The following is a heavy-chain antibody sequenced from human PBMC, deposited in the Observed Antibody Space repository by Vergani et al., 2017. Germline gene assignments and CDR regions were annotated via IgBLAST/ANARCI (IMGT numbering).Heavy chain of an antibody. D-gene: IGHD5-18*01. J-gene: IGHJ4*02. V-gene: IGHV4-39*01. CDR2: IYYSGST. CDR1: GGSISSSSYY. Sequence: QLQLQESGPGLVKPSETLSLTCTVSGGSISSSSYYWGWIRQPPGKGLEWIGSIYYSGSTYYNPSLKSRATISVDTSKNQFSRKLSSVTAADTAVYDCARQKSGGPTWIQLGPWGRLGDWGQGTRVTVSS. CDR3: ARQKSGGPTWIQLGPWGRLGD.